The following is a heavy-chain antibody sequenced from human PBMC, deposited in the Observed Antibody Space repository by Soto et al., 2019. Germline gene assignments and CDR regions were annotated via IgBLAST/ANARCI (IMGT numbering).Heavy chain of an antibody. CDR2: ISGSGVST. CDR1: GFTFSSFA. V-gene: IGHV3-23*01. Sequence: GGSLRLSCAASGFTFSSFAMSWVRQAPGKGLDWVSAISGSGVSTYSADSVKGRFTISRDNSKNTLYLQMSSLRAEDTAVYYCERDHKGGYYYYGMDVWGQGTTVTVSS. J-gene: IGHJ6*02. CDR3: ERDHKGGYYYYGMDV.